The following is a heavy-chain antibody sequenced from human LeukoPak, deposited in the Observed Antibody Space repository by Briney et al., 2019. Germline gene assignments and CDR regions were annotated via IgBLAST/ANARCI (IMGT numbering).Heavy chain of an antibody. V-gene: IGHV3-74*01. Sequence: PGGSLRLSCAASGFTFSIYWMHWVRQAPGKGLVWVSRINSDGSSTSCADSVKGRFTISRDNAKNTLYLQMNSLRAEDTAVYYCARDEDWSGYYGAFDIWGQGTMVTVSS. CDR2: INSDGSST. J-gene: IGHJ3*02. D-gene: IGHD3-3*01. CDR1: GFTFSIYW. CDR3: ARDEDWSGYYGAFDI.